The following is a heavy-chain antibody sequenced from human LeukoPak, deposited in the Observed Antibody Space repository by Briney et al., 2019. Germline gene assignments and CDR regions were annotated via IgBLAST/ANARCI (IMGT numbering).Heavy chain of an antibody. D-gene: IGHD6-19*01. J-gene: IGHJ2*01. CDR3: ARDPSSGWYTGYFDL. Sequence: PSETLSLTCAVSGGSISSSNWWSWVRPPPGKGLEWIGEIYHSGSTNYNPSLKSRVTISVDKSKNQFSLKLSSVTAADTAVYYCARDPSSGWYTGYFDLWGRGTLVTVSS. V-gene: IGHV4-4*02. CDR2: IYHSGST. CDR1: GGSISSSNW.